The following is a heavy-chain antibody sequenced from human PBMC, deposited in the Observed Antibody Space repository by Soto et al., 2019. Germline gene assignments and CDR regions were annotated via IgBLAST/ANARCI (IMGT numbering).Heavy chain of an antibody. D-gene: IGHD2-21*01. J-gene: IGHJ1*01. CDR1: GYTFTSYG. V-gene: IGHV1-18*01. CDR2: ISAYNGNT. Sequence: QVQLVQSGAEVKKPGASVKVSCKASGYTFTSYGISWVRQAPGQGLEWMGWISAYNGNTNYAQQLQGRVTMTTDTSTSTAYMELRSLSSDDTAVYYCARGGVYCGGDCYSGNAEYFQHWGQGTLVTVSS. CDR3: ARGGVYCGGDCYSGNAEYFQH.